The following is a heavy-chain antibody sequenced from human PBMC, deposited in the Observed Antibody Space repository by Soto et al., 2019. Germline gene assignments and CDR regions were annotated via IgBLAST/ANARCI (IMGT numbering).Heavy chain of an antibody. D-gene: IGHD2-2*01. V-gene: IGHV4-39*01. CDR2: IYYSGST. Sequence: PSETLSLTCTVSGGSISSSSYYWGWIRQPPGKGLEWIGSIYYSGSTYYNPSLKSRVTISVDTSKNQFSLKLSSVTAADTAVYYCARHRTDIVVVPAYNWFDPWAREPWSPSPQ. J-gene: IGHJ5*02. CDR3: ARHRTDIVVVPAYNWFDP. CDR1: GGSISSSSYY.